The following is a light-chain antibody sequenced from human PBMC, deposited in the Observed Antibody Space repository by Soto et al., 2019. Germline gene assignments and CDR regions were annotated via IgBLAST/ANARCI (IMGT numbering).Light chain of an antibody. CDR2: SPS. CDR3: LQDFTYPRT. V-gene: IGKV1-6*01. Sequence: AIQMTQSPSSVSASVGDRVTITCRASQGIRNELGWYQQKPGKAPKLLIYSPSSLQSGVPSRFSGSGSGTDFILPLSGLQREDFATYFCLQDFTYPRTFGQGTKL. CDR1: QGIRNE. J-gene: IGKJ1*01.